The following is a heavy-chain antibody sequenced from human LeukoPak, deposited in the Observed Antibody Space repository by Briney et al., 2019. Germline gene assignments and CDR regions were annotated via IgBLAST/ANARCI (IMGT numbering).Heavy chain of an antibody. V-gene: IGHV3-23*01. Sequence: GGSLRLSCAASGFTFSSYAMSWVRQAPGKGLEWVSAISGSGGSTYYADSVKGRFTISRDNSKNTLYLQMNSLRAEDTAVYYCARRGYYGDYVIDYWGQGTLVTVSS. CDR3: ARRGYYGDYVIDY. CDR1: GFTFSSYA. CDR2: ISGSGGST. J-gene: IGHJ4*02. D-gene: IGHD4-17*01.